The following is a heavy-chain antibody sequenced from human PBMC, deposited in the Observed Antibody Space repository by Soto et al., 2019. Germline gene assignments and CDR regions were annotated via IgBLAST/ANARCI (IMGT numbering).Heavy chain of an antibody. CDR2: IHYTGGT. J-gene: IGHJ4*02. D-gene: IGHD6-19*01. CDR1: GGSISGYS. Sequence: QVQLQESGPGLVKPSETLSLTCAVSGGSISGYSWSWIRQPPGKGLEWIGNIHYTGGTNYNPSLKGRVTISLDTSKIQFSRQLTSVTAADTAVYYCARRTNYGTAWYPDCWGQGTLVTVSS. CDR3: ARRTNYGTAWYPDC. V-gene: IGHV4-59*08.